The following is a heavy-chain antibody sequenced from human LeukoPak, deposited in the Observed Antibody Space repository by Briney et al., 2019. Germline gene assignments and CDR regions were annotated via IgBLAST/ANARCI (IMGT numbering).Heavy chain of an antibody. Sequence: PGGSLRLSCAASGFTFSSYWMSWVPQAPGKGLEWVANIKQDGSEKYYVDSVKGRFTISRDNAKNSLYLQMNSLRAEDTAVYYCARVNLGYYGSGSYISFDYWGQGTLVTVSS. CDR1: GFTFSSYW. CDR2: IKQDGSEK. J-gene: IGHJ4*02. CDR3: ARVNLGYYGSGSYISFDY. V-gene: IGHV3-7*01. D-gene: IGHD3-10*01.